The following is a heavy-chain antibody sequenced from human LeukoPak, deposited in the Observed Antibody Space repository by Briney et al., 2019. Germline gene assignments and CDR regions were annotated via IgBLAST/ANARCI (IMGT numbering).Heavy chain of an antibody. CDR1: GYTLTSYG. CDR2: ISAYNGNT. J-gene: IGHJ4*02. CDR3: ARDQGMYSSGWYEIDY. V-gene: IGHV1-18*01. D-gene: IGHD6-19*01. Sequence: ASVKVSCKASGYTLTSYGISWVRQAPGQGLEWMGWISAYNGNTNYAQKLQGRVTMTTDTSTSTAYMELRSLRSDDTAVYYCARDQGMYSSGWYEIDYWGQGTLVTVSS.